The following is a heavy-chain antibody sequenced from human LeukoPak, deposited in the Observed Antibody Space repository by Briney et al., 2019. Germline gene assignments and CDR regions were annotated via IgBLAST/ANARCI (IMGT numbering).Heavy chain of an antibody. V-gene: IGHV3-33*01. CDR3: ARDRGFYYYGIDV. Sequence: PGGSLRLSCAASGFTFSSYGMHWVRQAPGKGLEWVAVIWYDGSNKYYADSVKGRFTISRDNSKNTLYLQMNSLRAEDTAVYYCARDRGFYYYGIDVWGQGTTVTVS. J-gene: IGHJ6*02. D-gene: IGHD5-24*01. CDR1: GFTFSSYG. CDR2: IWYDGSNK.